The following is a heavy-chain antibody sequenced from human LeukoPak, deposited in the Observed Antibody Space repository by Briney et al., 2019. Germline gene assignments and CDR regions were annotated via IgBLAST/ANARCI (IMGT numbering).Heavy chain of an antibody. CDR1: GFTFSNYG. CDR3: AKDSVKVTTVRRVPHYMDV. J-gene: IGHJ6*03. CDR2: IRYDGIIK. V-gene: IGHV3-30*02. Sequence: GGSLRLSCAASGFTFSNYGIYWVRQAPGKGLEWVAFIRYDGIIKYYADSVKGRFTISRDNAKKTLYLQMNSLRAEDTAVYYCAKDSVKVTTVRRVPHYMDVWGKGTTVTISS. D-gene: IGHD4-17*01.